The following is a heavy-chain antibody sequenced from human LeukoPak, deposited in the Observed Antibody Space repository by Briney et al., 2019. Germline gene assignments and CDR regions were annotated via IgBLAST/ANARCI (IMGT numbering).Heavy chain of an antibody. D-gene: IGHD3-10*01. J-gene: IGHJ4*02. CDR3: ARVSLVRGAPDYYFDY. Sequence: GGSLRLSCAASGFTFSSYWMSWVRQAPGKGLEWVSVIYSGGSTYYADSVKGRFTISRDNSKNTLYLQMNSLRAADTAVYYCARVSLVRGAPDYYFDYWGQGTLVTVSS. CDR1: GFTFSSYW. V-gene: IGHV3-66*01. CDR2: IYSGGST.